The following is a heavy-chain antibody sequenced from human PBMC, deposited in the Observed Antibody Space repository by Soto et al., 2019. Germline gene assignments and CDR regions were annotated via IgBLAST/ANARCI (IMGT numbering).Heavy chain of an antibody. Sequence: GGSLRLSCAAFGLTVSGKKYVAWVRQAPGKGLEWVSALYDVDGSFYADSVKGRFTISRDNSKNTLYLQMSSLRAVDTAVYYCVHPRSTVQIPPTWGQGTLVTVSS. CDR2: LYDVDGS. D-gene: IGHD4-17*01. J-gene: IGHJ5*02. V-gene: IGHV3-66*01. CDR3: VHPRSTVQIPPT. CDR1: GLTVSGKKY.